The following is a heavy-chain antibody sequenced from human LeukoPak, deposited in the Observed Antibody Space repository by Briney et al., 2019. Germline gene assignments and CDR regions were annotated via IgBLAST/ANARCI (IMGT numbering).Heavy chain of an antibody. V-gene: IGHV1-69*13. CDR3: ARDFCGSCYWFDP. D-gene: IGHD2-15*01. J-gene: IGHJ5*02. Sequence: ASVKVSCKASGGTFSSYAISWVRQAPGQGLEWMGGIIPIFGTANYAQKFQGRVTITADESTSTAYMELSSLRSEDTAVYYCARDFCGSCYWFDPWGQGTLVTVSS. CDR1: GGTFSSYA. CDR2: IIPIFGTA.